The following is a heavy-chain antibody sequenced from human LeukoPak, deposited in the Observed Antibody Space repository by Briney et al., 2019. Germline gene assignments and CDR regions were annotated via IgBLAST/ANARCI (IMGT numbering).Heavy chain of an antibody. CDR2: ISGSGGST. Sequence: GGSLRLSCAASGFTFSSYAMSWVRQAPGKGLEWVSLISGSGGSTYYADSVKGRFTISRDNSKNTLSLRINSLRAEDTAVFYCAKVRTGSGGYTYGVDYWGQGTLVTVSS. CDR1: GFTFSSYA. J-gene: IGHJ4*02. CDR3: AKVRTGSGGYTYGVDY. D-gene: IGHD5-18*01. V-gene: IGHV3-23*01.